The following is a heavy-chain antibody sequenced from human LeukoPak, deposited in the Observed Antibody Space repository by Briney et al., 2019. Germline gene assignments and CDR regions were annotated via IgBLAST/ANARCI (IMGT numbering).Heavy chain of an antibody. Sequence: PGGSLRLSCAASGFIVSSNYMSWVRQAPGKGLEWVSVIYSGGSTYYADSVKGRFTISRDNSKNTLYLQMNSLRAEDTAVYYCASFIYVWGSYPTDYWGQGTLVTVSS. CDR1: GFIVSSNY. CDR3: ASFIYVWGSYPTDY. CDR2: IYSGGST. J-gene: IGHJ4*02. V-gene: IGHV3-66*01. D-gene: IGHD3-16*02.